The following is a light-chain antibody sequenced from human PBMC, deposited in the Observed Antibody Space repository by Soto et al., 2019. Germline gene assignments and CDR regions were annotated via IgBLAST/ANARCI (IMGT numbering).Light chain of an antibody. CDR1: QSISSY. Sequence: AILMTQSPSSLSASPGDRVTLTCRASQSISSYLAWYQQKPGKAPKLLIYAASTVPSGIPSRFSGSGSGTDFTLTISCLQSEDFATYYCQQYYSYPPITFGQGTRVEI. J-gene: IGKJ5*01. CDR2: AAS. V-gene: IGKV1-8*01. CDR3: QQYYSYPPIT.